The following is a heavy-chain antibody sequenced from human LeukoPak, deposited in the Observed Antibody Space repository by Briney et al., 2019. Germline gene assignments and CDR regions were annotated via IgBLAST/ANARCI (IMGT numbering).Heavy chain of an antibody. CDR2: LSGNGRYI. CDR1: GFSFSSYT. J-gene: IGHJ3*02. CDR3: ARSLRDAFDI. V-gene: IGHV3-21*06. Sequence: GRSLRLSCAPSGFSFSSYTMNWVRQAPGKGLEWVSSLSGNGRYIYYADLMKGRFTISRDNAKNSLYLQMNSLRAEDTAVYYCARSLRDAFDIWGQGTMVTVSA.